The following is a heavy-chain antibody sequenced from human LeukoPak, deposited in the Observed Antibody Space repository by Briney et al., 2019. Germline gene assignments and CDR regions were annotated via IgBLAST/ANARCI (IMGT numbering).Heavy chain of an antibody. J-gene: IGHJ4*02. Sequence: GGSLRLSCAASGFTFSSYGMHWVRQAPGKGLEWVAVISYDGSNKYYADSVKGRFTISRDNSKNTLYLQMNSLRAEDTAMYYCAKDHYVWGGYRFDALDYWGQGTLVTVSS. CDR1: GFTFSSYG. D-gene: IGHD3-16*02. V-gene: IGHV3-30*18. CDR2: ISYDGSNK. CDR3: AKDHYVWGGYRFDALDY.